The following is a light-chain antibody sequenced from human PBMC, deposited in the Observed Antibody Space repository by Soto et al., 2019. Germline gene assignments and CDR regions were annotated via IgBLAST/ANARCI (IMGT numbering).Light chain of an antibody. J-gene: IGKJ4*01. V-gene: IGKV1-12*01. Sequence: DIQMTQSPSSVSASVGDSVSITCRASQGIRNWLAWYQQKPGRAPKLLIYTGSSLQSGVPSRFSGTGAGTEFTLTISSLQPEDVATYYCQQANSFPLTFGGGTKVEIK. CDR2: TGS. CDR3: QQANSFPLT. CDR1: QGIRNW.